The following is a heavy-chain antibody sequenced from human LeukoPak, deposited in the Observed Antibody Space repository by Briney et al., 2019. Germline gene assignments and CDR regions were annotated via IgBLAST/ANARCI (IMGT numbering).Heavy chain of an antibody. CDR2: INHSGST. D-gene: IGHD2-21*02. CDR1: GGSFSGYY. CDR3: AREAHCGGDCYNNAFDI. J-gene: IGHJ3*02. Sequence: SETLSLTCAVYGGSFSGYYWSWIRQPPGKGLEWIGEINHSGSTNYNPSLKSRVTISVDTSKNQFSLKLGSVTAADTAVYYCAREAHCGGDCYNNAFDIWGQGTMVTVSS. V-gene: IGHV4-34*01.